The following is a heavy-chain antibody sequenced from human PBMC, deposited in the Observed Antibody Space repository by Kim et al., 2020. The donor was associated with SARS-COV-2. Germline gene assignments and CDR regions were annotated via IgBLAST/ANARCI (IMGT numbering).Heavy chain of an antibody. CDR3: AVTSSWYDDY. D-gene: IGHD6-13*01. Sequence: SETLSLTCTVSGGSISSGSYYWSWIRQPAGKGLEWIGRIYTSGSTNYNPSLKSRVTISVDTSKNQFSLKLSSVTAADTAVYYCAVTSSWYDDYWGQGTLVTVSS. CDR2: IYTSGST. CDR1: GGSISSGSYY. J-gene: IGHJ4*02. V-gene: IGHV4-61*02.